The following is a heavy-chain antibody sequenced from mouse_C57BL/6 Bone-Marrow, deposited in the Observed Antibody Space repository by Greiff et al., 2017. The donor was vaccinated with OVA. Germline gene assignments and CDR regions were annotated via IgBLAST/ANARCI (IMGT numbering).Heavy chain of an antibody. D-gene: IGHD1-1*01. CDR1: GYTFTSYW. V-gene: IGHV1-64*01. Sequence: QVQLQQPGAELVKPGASVKLSCKASGYTFTSYWMHWVKQRPGQGLEWIGMIHPNSGSTNYNEKFKSKATLTVDKSSSTAYMQLSSLTSEDSAVYYCARPPITTVGGGFYYFDYWGQGTTLTVSS. J-gene: IGHJ2*01. CDR3: ARPPITTVGGGFYYFDY. CDR2: IHPNSGST.